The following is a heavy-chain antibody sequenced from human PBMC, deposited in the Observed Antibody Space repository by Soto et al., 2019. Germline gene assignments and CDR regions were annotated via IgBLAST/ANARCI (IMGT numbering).Heavy chain of an antibody. D-gene: IGHD6-6*01. Sequence: GGSLRLSCAASGFTFSSYGMHWVRQAPGKGLEWVAVIWYDGSNKYYADSVKGRFTISGDNSKNTLYLQMNSLRAEDTAVYYCASGPPHSSSSFGMDVWGQGTTVTVSS. CDR1: GFTFSSYG. V-gene: IGHV3-33*01. J-gene: IGHJ6*02. CDR3: ASGPPHSSSSFGMDV. CDR2: IWYDGSNK.